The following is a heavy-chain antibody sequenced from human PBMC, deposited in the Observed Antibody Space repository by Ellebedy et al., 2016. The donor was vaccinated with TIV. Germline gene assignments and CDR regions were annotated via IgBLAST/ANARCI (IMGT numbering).Heavy chain of an antibody. CDR1: GFTFTSYA. CDR3: AKERGYDGGRAIFDS. CDR2: ISGSGGRT. Sequence: PGGSLRLSCAASGFTFTSYAMGWVRQAPGKGLEWVSGISGSGGRTYYADSVKGRFTISRDNSKNMLFLKMNSLRAEDTAIFYCAKERGYDGGRAIFDSWGQGILVTVSS. J-gene: IGHJ4*02. D-gene: IGHD2-15*01. V-gene: IGHV3-23*01.